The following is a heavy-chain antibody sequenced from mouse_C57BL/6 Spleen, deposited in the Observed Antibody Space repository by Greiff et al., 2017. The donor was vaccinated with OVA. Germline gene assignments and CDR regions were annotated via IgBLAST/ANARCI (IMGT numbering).Heavy chain of an antibody. J-gene: IGHJ2*01. V-gene: IGHV1-82*01. D-gene: IGHD2-3*01. CDR3: ARREGYYVGVDY. CDR2: IYPGDGDT. CDR1: GYAFRSSW. Sequence: QVQLQQSGPELVKPGASVKISCKASGYAFRSSWMNWVKQRPGKGLEWIGRIYPGDGDTNYNGKFKGKATLTADKSSSTAYMQLSSLTSEDSAVYFCARREGYYVGVDYWGQGTTLTVSS.